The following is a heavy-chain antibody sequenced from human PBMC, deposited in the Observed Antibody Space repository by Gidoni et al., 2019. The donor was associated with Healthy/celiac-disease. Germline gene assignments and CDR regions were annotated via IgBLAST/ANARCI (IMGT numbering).Heavy chain of an antibody. CDR3: ARRGFERGAFDI. J-gene: IGHJ3*02. D-gene: IGHD3-10*01. Sequence: HVTISADKSISTAYLQWSSLKASDTAMYYCARRGFERGAFDIWGQGTMVTVSS. V-gene: IGHV5-10-1*01.